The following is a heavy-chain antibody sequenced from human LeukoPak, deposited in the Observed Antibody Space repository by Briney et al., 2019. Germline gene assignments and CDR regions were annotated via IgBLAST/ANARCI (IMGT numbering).Heavy chain of an antibody. CDR2: ISSSSSYI. CDR3: ASRAGYTGSWSAFDY. V-gene: IGHV3-21*04. Sequence: GGSLRLSCAASGFTFSSYSMNWVRQAPGKGLEWVPSISSSSSYIYYADSVKGRFTISRDNAKNSLYLQMNSLRAEDTAVYYCASRAGYTGSWSAFDYWGQGTLVTVSS. J-gene: IGHJ4*02. CDR1: GFTFSSYS. D-gene: IGHD6-13*01.